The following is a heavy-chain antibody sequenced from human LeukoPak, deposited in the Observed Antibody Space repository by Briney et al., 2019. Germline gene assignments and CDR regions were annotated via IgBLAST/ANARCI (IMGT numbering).Heavy chain of an antibody. CDR1: DGSISGYY. Sequence: SETLSLTCTVSDGSISGYYWSWIRQPAGKGLEWIGRIYTSGSTNYNPSLKSRVTMSVDTSKNHFSLKPSSVTAADTAVYYCARGPQDYGGHSDYNDGFDIWGQGTMVTVSS. V-gene: IGHV4-4*07. J-gene: IGHJ3*02. D-gene: IGHD4-23*01. CDR2: IYTSGST. CDR3: ARGPQDYGGHSDYNDGFDI.